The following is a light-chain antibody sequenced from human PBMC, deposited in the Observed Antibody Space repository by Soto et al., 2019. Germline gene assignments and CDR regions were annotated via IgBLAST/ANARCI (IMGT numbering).Light chain of an antibody. Sequence: ETVLTQSPGTLSLSPGERATLSCSASQTVRSNYLAWYRQTPGQAPRLLIYGASNRATGIADRFSGSGSGTDVTLISSTLEPEDLALYYCQQYACSPWTFGKGTKVDIK. CDR1: QTVRSNY. CDR3: QQYACSPWT. J-gene: IGKJ1*01. CDR2: GAS. V-gene: IGKV3-20*01.